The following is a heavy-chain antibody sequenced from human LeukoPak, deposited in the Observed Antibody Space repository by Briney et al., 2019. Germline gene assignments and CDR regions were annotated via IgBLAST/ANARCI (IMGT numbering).Heavy chain of an antibody. D-gene: IGHD3-3*01. CDR1: GFTFSSYG. Sequence: GRSLRLSCAASGFTFSSYGMHWVRQAPGKGLEWVAVISYDGSNKYYADSVKGRFTISRDNSKNTLYLQMNSLRAEDTAVYYCARDGRGWSGYVVDYYYYYMDVWGKGTTVTVSS. CDR2: ISYDGSNK. J-gene: IGHJ6*03. V-gene: IGHV3-30*03. CDR3: ARDGRGWSGYVVDYYYYYMDV.